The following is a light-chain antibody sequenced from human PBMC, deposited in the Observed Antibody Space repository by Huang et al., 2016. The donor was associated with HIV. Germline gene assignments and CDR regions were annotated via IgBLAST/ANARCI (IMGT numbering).Light chain of an antibody. Sequence: DIQMTQSPSSLSVSVGDTVTIPCQASLDINNFLNWYQQKPGKVPQLLIYDASALEIGVPSRFSGSRSGTHFTLTITSLQPEDVATYHCQQYDALPWTFGQGTKVEI. CDR3: QQYDALPWT. CDR2: DAS. CDR1: LDINNF. J-gene: IGKJ1*01. V-gene: IGKV1-33*01.